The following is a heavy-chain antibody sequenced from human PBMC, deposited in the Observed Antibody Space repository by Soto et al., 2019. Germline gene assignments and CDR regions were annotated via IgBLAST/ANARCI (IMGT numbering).Heavy chain of an antibody. V-gene: IGHV1-58*01. CDR2: IVVGSGHT. J-gene: IGHJ1*01. Sequence: PVKRSCKASGFTFSTSAVQCVLQTRGQRLEWIGWIVVGSGHTNYAQNFQARVSITRDMSTSTAYLEVSSLTSEDTAVYYCAADHLYYFAWGQGTLVTVSS. CDR3: AADHLYYFA. CDR1: GFTFSTSA. D-gene: IGHD2-8*01.